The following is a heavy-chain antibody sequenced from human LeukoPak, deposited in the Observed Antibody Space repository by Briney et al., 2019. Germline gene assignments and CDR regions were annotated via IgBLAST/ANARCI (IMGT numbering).Heavy chain of an antibody. CDR1: GFIFSNYA. D-gene: IGHD5-18*01. J-gene: IGHJ6*02. Sequence: PGASLRLSCAASGFIFSNYAMSWVRQAPGKGLEWVSGISGSGGTTYYADSVKGRFTISRDNSQNTLYLQMNSLRADDTAVYYCAKMDARTTAMRGMDVWGQGTTVTVSS. CDR2: ISGSGGTT. CDR3: AKMDARTTAMRGMDV. V-gene: IGHV3-23*01.